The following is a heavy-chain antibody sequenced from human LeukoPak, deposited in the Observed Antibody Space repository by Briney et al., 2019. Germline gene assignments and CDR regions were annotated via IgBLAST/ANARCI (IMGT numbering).Heavy chain of an antibody. J-gene: IGHJ3*02. CDR3: ARGGGWTLDAFDI. CDR1: GGSISSYY. CDR2: IYTSGGA. D-gene: IGHD6-19*01. Sequence: PSETLSLTCAVSGGSISSYYWSWIRQPAGRGLEWIGRIYTSGGANYSPSLKSRVTMSIDTSKNQFSLRLTSVTAADTAVYYCARGGGWTLDAFDIWGQGTMVTVSS. V-gene: IGHV4-4*07.